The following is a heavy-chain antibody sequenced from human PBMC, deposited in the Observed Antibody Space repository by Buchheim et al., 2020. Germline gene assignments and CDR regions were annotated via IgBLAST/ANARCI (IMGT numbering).Heavy chain of an antibody. D-gene: IGHD1-26*01. V-gene: IGHV3-48*03. CDR2: ISSSGSTI. Sequence: EVQLVESGGGLVQPGGSLRLSCAASGFTFSSYEMNWVRQAPGKGLEWVSYISSSGSTIYYADSVKGRFTISRDNAKKSLYLQMNSLRAEDTAVYYCAGFKVGAKGWYFDLWGRGTL. J-gene: IGHJ2*01. CDR3: AGFKVGAKGWYFDL. CDR1: GFTFSSYE.